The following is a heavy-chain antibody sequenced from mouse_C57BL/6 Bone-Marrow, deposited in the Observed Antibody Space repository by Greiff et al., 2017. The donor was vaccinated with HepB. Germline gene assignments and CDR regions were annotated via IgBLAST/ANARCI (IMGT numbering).Heavy chain of an antibody. V-gene: IGHV1-53*01. D-gene: IGHD3-2*02. CDR3: ARWGQLSLRRYFDS. J-gene: IGHJ2*02. Sequence: QVQLQQPGTELVKPGASVKLSCKASGYTFTSYWMHWVKQRPGQGLEWIGNINPSNGGTNYNEKFKSKATLTVDKSSSTAYMHLSSLTSEDSAVYYCARWGQLSLRRYFDSWGQGTSLTVSS. CDR1: GYTFTSYW. CDR2: INPSNGGT.